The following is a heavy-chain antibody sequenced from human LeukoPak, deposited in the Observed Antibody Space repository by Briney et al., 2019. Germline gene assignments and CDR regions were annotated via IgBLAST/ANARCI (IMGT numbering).Heavy chain of an antibody. V-gene: IGHV3-30*18. CDR1: GFTFSSYC. J-gene: IGHJ4*02. D-gene: IGHD5-12*01. CDR2: ISYDGSNK. Sequence: GGSLRLSCAASGFTFSSYCMKWVRQAPGKGLEWVAVISYDGSNKYYADSVKGRFTISRDNSKNTLYLQMNSLRAEDTAVYYCAKDLRSGYDLGIFDYWGQGTLVTVSS. CDR3: AKDLRSGYDLGIFDY.